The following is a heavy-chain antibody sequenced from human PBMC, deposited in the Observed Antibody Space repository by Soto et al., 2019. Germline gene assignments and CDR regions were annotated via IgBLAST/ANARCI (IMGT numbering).Heavy chain of an antibody. CDR3: PRGGGPYVCFHEL. J-gene: IGHJ4*02. Sequence: QAQLVQSGPELKKPGSSVKVSCKDSGGLFSSFAISWVRQAPGQGLDWLGGIIPVFGTTNYAEEFQGRVTIHGDESTNKAYMESIGLRSVDTAIYSCPRGGGPYVCFHELWVQRTLVTV. V-gene: IGHV1-69*01. CDR2: IIPVFGTT. CDR1: GGLFSSFA. D-gene: IGHD3-16*01.